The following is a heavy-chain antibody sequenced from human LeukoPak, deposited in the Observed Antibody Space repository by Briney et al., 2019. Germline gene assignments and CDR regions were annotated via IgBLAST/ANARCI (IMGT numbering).Heavy chain of an antibody. Sequence: GGSLRLSCAASGFSFSNSAMSWVRQAPGKGLEWVSGISGDSGGTNYADSVKGWFTISRDNSKNTLYLQMNSLRAEDTAAYYCAKDGGPTAFYYFDSWGQGTLVTVSS. CDR1: GFSFSNSA. CDR3: AKDGGPTAFYYFDS. D-gene: IGHD1-1*01. CDR2: ISGDSGGT. J-gene: IGHJ4*02. V-gene: IGHV3-23*01.